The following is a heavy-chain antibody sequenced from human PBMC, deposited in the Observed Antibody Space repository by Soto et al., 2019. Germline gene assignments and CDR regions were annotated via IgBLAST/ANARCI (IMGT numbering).Heavy chain of an antibody. Sequence: GESLKISCKASGYIFPDYWMAWVRQMLGKGLEWMGTIYPGDSDTRYSPSFQGQVTISADKSISTAYLQWTSLKASDTAIYYCAGRAFDVWGQGTVVTVSS. CDR1: GYIFPDYW. V-gene: IGHV5-51*01. CDR3: AGRAFDV. J-gene: IGHJ3*01. CDR2: IYPGDSDT.